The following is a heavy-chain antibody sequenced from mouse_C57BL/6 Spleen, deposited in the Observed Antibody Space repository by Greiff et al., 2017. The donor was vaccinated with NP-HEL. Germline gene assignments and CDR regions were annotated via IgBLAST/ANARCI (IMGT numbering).Heavy chain of an antibody. CDR1: GYTFTEYT. J-gene: IGHJ4*01. Sequence: QVQLQQSGAELVKPGASVKLSCKASGYTFTEYTIHWVKQRSGQGLEWIGWFYPGSGSIKYNEKFKDKATLTADKSSSTVYIEFSRFTSEDSAVYFCARHEDRNYGYHAMDYWGQGTSVTVSS. CDR3: ARHEDRNYGYHAMDY. D-gene: IGHD1-1*02. CDR2: FYPGSGSI. V-gene: IGHV1-62-2*01.